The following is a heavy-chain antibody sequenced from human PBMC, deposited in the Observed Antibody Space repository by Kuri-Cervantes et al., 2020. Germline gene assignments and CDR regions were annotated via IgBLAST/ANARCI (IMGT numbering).Heavy chain of an antibody. Sequence: SETLSLTCTVSGGSISSSSYYWGWIRQPPGKGLEWIGSMYYSGSTYYNPSLRSRVTISADTSKNQFSLKLSSVTAADTAVYYCARDPSTFDYWGQGTLVTVSS. CDR1: GGSISSSSYY. V-gene: IGHV4-39*02. CDR3: ARDPSTFDY. J-gene: IGHJ4*02. D-gene: IGHD1-26*01. CDR2: MYYSGST.